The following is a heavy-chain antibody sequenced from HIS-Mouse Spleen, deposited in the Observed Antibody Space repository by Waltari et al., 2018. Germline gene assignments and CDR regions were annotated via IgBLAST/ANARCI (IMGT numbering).Heavy chain of an antibody. V-gene: IGHV4-39*07. J-gene: IGHJ2*01. Sequence: QLQLQESGPGLVKPSETLSLTCTVSGGSISSSSYYWGWIRQPPGKGLEGIGGIYYSGSTYHHPSTKSRVTISVATSKNQFSLKLSSVTAADTAVYYCAREIPYSSSWYDWYFDLWGRGTLVTVSS. D-gene: IGHD6-13*01. CDR2: IYYSGST. CDR1: GGSISSSSYY. CDR3: AREIPYSSSWYDWYFDL.